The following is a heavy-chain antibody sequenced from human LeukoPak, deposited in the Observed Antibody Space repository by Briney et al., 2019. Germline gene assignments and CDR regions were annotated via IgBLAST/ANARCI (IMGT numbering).Heavy chain of an antibody. CDR2: IKEDGSEI. D-gene: IGHD4-23*01. CDR1: ASTFSNYW. J-gene: IGHJ4*02. Sequence: TGGSLRLSCAASASTFSNYWMSWVRQAPGKGLEWVANIKEDGSEINYVDSVKGRFTISRDNAKNSLYLQMNSLRVDDTAVYYCARDRGYSTFDYWGQGTLVTVSS. V-gene: IGHV3-7*01. CDR3: ARDRGYSTFDY.